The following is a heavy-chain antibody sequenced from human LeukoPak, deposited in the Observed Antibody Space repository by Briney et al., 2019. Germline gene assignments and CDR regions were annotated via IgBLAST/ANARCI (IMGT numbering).Heavy chain of an antibody. J-gene: IGHJ5*02. CDR2: IYTSGST. D-gene: IGHD4-17*01. CDR3: ARGLHSPTVTSWWFDP. V-gene: IGHV4-4*09. Sequence: SETLSLTCTVSGGSISRYYGSWIRQPPGKGLEGIVYIYTSGSTNYNPFLKSRVTISVDTSQNQSSLKLSSVTAADTAVYYCARGLHSPTVTSWWFDPWGQGTLVTVSS. CDR1: GGSISRYY.